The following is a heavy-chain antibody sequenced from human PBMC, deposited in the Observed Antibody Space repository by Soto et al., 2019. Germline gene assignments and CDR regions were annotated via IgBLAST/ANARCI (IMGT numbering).Heavy chain of an antibody. J-gene: IGHJ4*02. CDR2: INAGNGNT. V-gene: IGHV1-3*01. D-gene: IGHD1-1*01. CDR3: ARERQGLYYFDY. Sequence: QVQVVQSGAEVKKPGASVKVSCKASEYTFTSYVIHWVRQAPGQSLEWMGWINAGNGNTKYSQKFQGRVTITRDTSASTAYMELSSLRSEDTAVYYCARERQGLYYFDYWGQGTLVTVSS. CDR1: EYTFTSYV.